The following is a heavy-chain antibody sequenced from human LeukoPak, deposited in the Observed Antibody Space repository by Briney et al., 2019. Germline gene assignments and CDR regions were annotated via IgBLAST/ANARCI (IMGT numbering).Heavy chain of an antibody. CDR1: GFTFRSYA. D-gene: IGHD3-16*01. V-gene: IGHV3-23*01. J-gene: IGHJ4*02. Sequence: GGALRLSCAASGFTFRSYAMSWVRRAPARGLEWVSSLRGDGETFYADSVKGRFTLSRDHSRNTVYLHLNNLRVEDAAVYYCAKASWVSSADAVLWGQGTMVTVS. CDR3: AKASWVSSADAVL. CDR2: LRGDGET.